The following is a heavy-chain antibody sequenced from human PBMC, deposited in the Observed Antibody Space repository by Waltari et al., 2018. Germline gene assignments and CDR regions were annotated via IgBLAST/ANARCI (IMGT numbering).Heavy chain of an antibody. CDR2: VSYSGTT. CDR1: GVSITSNRHY. CDR3: ATYIGASVGTAAFDV. Sequence: QLQLQESGPRLVRPSETLSLICRVSGVSITSNRHYWAWIRQSPGQGLAWIGTVSYSGTTYISPSRKSRVSVSRDTSKNQVSLILGSVTAADMAVYYCATYIGASVGTAAFDVWGQGTMVTVSS. D-gene: IGHD5-12*01. J-gene: IGHJ3*01. V-gene: IGHV4-39*01.